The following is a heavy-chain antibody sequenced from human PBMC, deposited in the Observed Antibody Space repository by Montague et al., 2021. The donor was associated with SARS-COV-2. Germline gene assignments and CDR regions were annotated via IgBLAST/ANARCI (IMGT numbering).Heavy chain of an antibody. CDR2: IYSGGSST. V-gene: IGHV3-23*03. CDR1: GFTFISYE. J-gene: IGHJ4*02. Sequence: SLRLSCAASGFTFISYEVNWVRQAPGKGLEWVSVIYSGGSSTFYADSVKGRFTISRDKSKSTLYLQMNSLRAEDTAVYYCAKSSGSYGDYFDYWGQGTLVTVSS. D-gene: IGHD1-26*01. CDR3: AKSSGSYGDYFDY.